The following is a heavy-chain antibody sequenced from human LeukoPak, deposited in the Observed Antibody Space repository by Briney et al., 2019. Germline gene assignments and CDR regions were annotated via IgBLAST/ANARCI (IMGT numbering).Heavy chain of an antibody. V-gene: IGHV4-59*08. Sequence: SETLSLTCTVSGGSISSYYWSWIRQPPEKGLEWIGYIYYSGTTNYNPALKSRVTISVDTSKNQFSLKLSSVTAADTAVYYCARHTTTIPFDYWGQGTLVTVSS. CDR3: ARHTTTIPFDY. J-gene: IGHJ4*02. CDR2: IYYSGTT. D-gene: IGHD1-1*01. CDR1: GGSISSYY.